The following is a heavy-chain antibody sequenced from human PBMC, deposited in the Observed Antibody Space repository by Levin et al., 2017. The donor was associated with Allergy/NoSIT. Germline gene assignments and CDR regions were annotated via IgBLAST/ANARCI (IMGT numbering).Heavy chain of an antibody. CDR1: GGSISSGGYS. CDR3: ARVAGYSYGYYFDY. V-gene: IGHV4-30-2*01. CDR2: IYLSGST. D-gene: IGHD5-18*01. J-gene: IGHJ4*01. Sequence: SETLSLTCAVSGGSISSGGYSWSWIRQPPGKGLEWIGNIYLSGSTNDNPSLKSRVTMSVDRSKNQFSLKLSYVTAADTAVYYCARVAGYSYGYYFDYWGPRPLVTVSS.